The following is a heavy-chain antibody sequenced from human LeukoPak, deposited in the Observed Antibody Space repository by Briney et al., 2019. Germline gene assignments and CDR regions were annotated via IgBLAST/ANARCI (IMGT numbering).Heavy chain of an antibody. V-gene: IGHV5-51*01. Sequence: GESLQISCKGSGYSFSNSWIGWVRQMPGKGLEWMGIIYPADSDTKYSPSFQGQVTISADKSISTAYLQWSSLKASDTAMYYCGRSGYSGYEVDYWGQGTLVTVSS. J-gene: IGHJ4*02. CDR2: IYPADSDT. D-gene: IGHD5-12*01. CDR1: GYSFSNSW. CDR3: GRSGYSGYEVDY.